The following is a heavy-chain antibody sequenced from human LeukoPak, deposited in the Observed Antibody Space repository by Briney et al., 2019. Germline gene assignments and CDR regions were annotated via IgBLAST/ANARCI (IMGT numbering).Heavy chain of an antibody. Sequence: SVKVSCRASGGSFDNYAFSWVRQAPGQGLEWMGGIIPMFGTPHYAEKFQGRATITADESTSTAYMELSSLRSEDTAVYYCANKRSEETKQHHHGSGSYFNPWYYGMDVWGQGTKVSVSS. CDR3: ANKRSEETKQHHHGSGSYFNPWYYGMDV. V-gene: IGHV1-69*01. CDR1: GGSFDNYA. CDR2: IIPMFGTP. J-gene: IGHJ6*02. D-gene: IGHD3-10*01.